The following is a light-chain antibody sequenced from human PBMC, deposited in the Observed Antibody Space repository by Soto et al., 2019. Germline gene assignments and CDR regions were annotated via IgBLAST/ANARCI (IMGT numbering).Light chain of an antibody. CDR1: QSISGT. V-gene: IGKV3-15*01. Sequence: IVMTQSPSTLSVSPGGRAXXXXXXSQSISGTLAWYQQKPGQAPRLLIYGASTRAAGFPARFSASGTGTEFTLTISSLQSEDFAVYYCQQYNNWPPWTFGQGTKVDIK. CDR2: GAS. CDR3: QQYNNWPPWT. J-gene: IGKJ1*01.